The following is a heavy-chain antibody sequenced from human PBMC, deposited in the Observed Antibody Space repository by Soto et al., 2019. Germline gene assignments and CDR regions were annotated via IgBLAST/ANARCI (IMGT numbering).Heavy chain of an antibody. CDR2: INAGNGNT. D-gene: IGHD2-15*01. CDR1: GYTFTSYA. J-gene: IGHJ6*02. CDR3: AGYRILDYYYGMDV. Sequence: ASVKVSCKASGYTFTSYAMHWVRQAPGQRLEWMGWINAGNGNTKYSQKFQRRVTITRDTSASTAYMELSSLRSEDTAVYYCAGYRILDYYYGMDVWRQRTTVTVYS. V-gene: IGHV1-3*01.